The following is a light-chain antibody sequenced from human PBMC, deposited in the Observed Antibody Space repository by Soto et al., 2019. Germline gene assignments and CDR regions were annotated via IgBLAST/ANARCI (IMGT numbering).Light chain of an antibody. CDR2: DVS. V-gene: IGKV3D-20*01. J-gene: IGKJ1*01. CDR1: QTLLKGY. CDR3: QNYDGSWT. Sequence: EVTLTQSPATVSLSPGETATLSCGASQTLLKGYLAWYQQRPGLAPRLIIYDVSGRANGIPDRFSGSVSGTEFTLSISRVEPEDFAVYYCQNYDGSWTFGQGTKVEIK.